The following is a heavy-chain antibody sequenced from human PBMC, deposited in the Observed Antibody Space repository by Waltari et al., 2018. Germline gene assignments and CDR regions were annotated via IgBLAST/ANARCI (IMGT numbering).Heavy chain of an antibody. Sequence: QMQLVESGGGVVQPGGSLRLSCRGSEFNFNNYAMQWVRQAPGKGLEWVALISYHGRNKYYADSVRGRFGISRDTSKNTVDLQMDSVRHEDTAVYFCARGRSADGYITDLWGQGTLVTVSS. D-gene: IGHD5-12*01. CDR3: ARGRSADGYITDL. CDR1: EFNFNNYA. CDR2: ISYHGRNK. J-gene: IGHJ5*02. V-gene: IGHV3-30*09.